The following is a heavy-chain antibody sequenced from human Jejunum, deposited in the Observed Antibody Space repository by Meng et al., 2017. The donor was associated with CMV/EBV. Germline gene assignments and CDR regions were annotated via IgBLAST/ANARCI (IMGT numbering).Heavy chain of an antibody. CDR2: INPTTGDT. CDR1: EYTFTDYY. D-gene: IGHD3-16*01. J-gene: IGHJ4*02. CDR3: AKDGGSYLDYYFDY. V-gene: IGHV1-2*02. Sequence: EYTFTDYYMQWVRQAPGQGLEWMGWINPTTGDTNYAQKFQGRVTMTRDMSINTVYMELTRLRSDDTAVYYCAKDGGSYLDYYFDYWGQGTRVTVSS.